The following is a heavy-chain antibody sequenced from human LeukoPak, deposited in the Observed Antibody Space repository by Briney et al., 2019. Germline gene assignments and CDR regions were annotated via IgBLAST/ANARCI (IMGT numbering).Heavy chain of an antibody. CDR1: GITFSSYA. J-gene: IGHJ4*02. Sequence: AGGSLRLSCAASGITFSSYAMSWVRQGPGKGLEWVSVISGSGGSTYYADPVKGRFTMSRDNSKNTLYLQMNSLRAEDTAVYYCAKDGGGWGYFDSWGQGTLVTVSS. CDR3: AKDGGGWGYFDS. CDR2: ISGSGGST. V-gene: IGHV3-23*01. D-gene: IGHD6-19*01.